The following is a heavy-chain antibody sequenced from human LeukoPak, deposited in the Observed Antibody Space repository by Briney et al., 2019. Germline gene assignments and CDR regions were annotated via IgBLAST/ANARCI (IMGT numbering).Heavy chain of an antibody. CDR1: GFTFSNYG. CDR3: ARPVVLGAYLRGAYYFDS. Sequence: GRSLRLTCAASGFTFSNYGMHWVRQAPAKGLEWVAVIWYVGSDKYHADSVKGRFTISRDNSKNTLYLQMNSLRVEDTAVYYCARPVVLGAYLRGAYYFDSWGQGTLVTVSS. V-gene: IGHV3-33*01. J-gene: IGHJ4*02. D-gene: IGHD3-16*01. CDR2: IWYVGSDK.